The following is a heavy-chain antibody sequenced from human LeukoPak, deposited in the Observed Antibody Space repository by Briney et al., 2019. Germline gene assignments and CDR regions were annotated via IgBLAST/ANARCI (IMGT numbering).Heavy chain of an antibody. Sequence: GGSLRLSCAASGFTFSSYSMNWVRQAPGKGLEWVSYISSSSSTIYYADSVKGRFTISRDNAKNSLYLQMNSLRDEDTAVYYCARDSQAAAGVYYFDYWGQGTLVTVSS. V-gene: IGHV3-48*02. CDR2: ISSSSSTI. CDR1: GFTFSSYS. CDR3: ARDSQAAAGVYYFDY. J-gene: IGHJ4*02. D-gene: IGHD6-13*01.